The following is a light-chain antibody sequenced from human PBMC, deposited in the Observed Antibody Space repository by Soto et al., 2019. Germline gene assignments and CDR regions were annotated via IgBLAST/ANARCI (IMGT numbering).Light chain of an antibody. J-gene: IGKJ1*01. V-gene: IGKV3-15*01. CDR3: QQLNSYPWT. Sequence: EVVMAQSPANLSLSPGAGATLSCWASQPVSDKLAWYQQKPGQAPRLLIYGASARALGIPARFSGSGSGTDFTLTISSLQPEDFATYYCQQLNSYPWTFGQGTKVDIK. CDR2: GAS. CDR1: QPVSDK.